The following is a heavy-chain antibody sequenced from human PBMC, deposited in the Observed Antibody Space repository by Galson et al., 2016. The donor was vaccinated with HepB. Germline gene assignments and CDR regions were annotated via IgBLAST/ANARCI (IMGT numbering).Heavy chain of an antibody. CDR1: GITFRTYN. CDR2: ISRGSSYI. D-gene: IGHD3-9*01. Sequence: SLRLSCAAFGITFRTYNMNWVRQAPGKGLEWVSSISRGSSYIYYADSMKGRFTVSRDNAKNSLYLQMNSLRAEDTAVYYCAREPVRLDDLLTGPPKNPDYWGQGTLVTVSS. CDR3: AREPVRLDDLLTGPPKNPDY. V-gene: IGHV3-21*01. J-gene: IGHJ4*02.